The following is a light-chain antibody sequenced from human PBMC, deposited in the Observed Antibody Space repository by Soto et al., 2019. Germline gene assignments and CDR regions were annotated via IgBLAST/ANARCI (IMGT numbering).Light chain of an antibody. Sequence: DIVMTQSPLSLPVTPGEPASISCRSSQSLLYSNGYNYLDWYLQKPAQSPQLLIYMGSNRASGVPDRFSGSGSGTDFTLKISRVEAEDVGIYYCMQTLQTRTFGQGTEVEIK. J-gene: IGKJ1*01. CDR2: MGS. V-gene: IGKV2-28*01. CDR1: QSLLYSNGYNY. CDR3: MQTLQTRT.